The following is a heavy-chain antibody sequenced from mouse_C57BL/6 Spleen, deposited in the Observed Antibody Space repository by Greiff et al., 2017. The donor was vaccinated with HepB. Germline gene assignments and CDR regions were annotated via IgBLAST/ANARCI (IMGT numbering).Heavy chain of an antibody. CDR1: GYTFTDYN. J-gene: IGHJ4*01. D-gene: IGHD1-1*01. V-gene: IGHV1-22*01. CDR3: ARFGHEYYGSSYAMDY. Sequence: EVQLQQSGPELVKPGASVKMSCKASGYTFTDYNMHWVKQSHGKSLEWIGYINPNNGGTSYNQKFKGKATLTVHKSSSTAYMELRSLTSEDSAVYYCARFGHEYYGSSYAMDYWGQGTSVTVSS. CDR2: INPNNGGT.